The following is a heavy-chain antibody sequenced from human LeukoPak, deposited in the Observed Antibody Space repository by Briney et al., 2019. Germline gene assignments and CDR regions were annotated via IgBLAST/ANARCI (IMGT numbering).Heavy chain of an antibody. Sequence: ASVKVSCKASGYTFTSYAMNWVRQAPGQGLEWMGWISAYNGNTNYAQKLQGRVTMTTDTSTSTAYMELRSLRSDDTAVYYCARDLRPKIAAAGTNWFDPWGQGTLVTVSS. V-gene: IGHV1-18*01. CDR2: ISAYNGNT. J-gene: IGHJ5*02. CDR3: ARDLRPKIAAAGTNWFDP. CDR1: GYTFTSYA. D-gene: IGHD6-13*01.